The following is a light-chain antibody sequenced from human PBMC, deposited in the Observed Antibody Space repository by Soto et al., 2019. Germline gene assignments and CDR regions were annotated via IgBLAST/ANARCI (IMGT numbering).Light chain of an antibody. Sequence: QSVLTQPPSVSAAPGQRVTISCSGSSSNIGNNYVSWYQQLPGTAPKLLIYDNNKRPSGIPDRFSGSKSGTSATLGITALQTGDESDYYCGTWDSSLSVVFGGGTKVTVL. CDR1: SSNIGNNY. V-gene: IGLV1-51*01. J-gene: IGLJ3*02. CDR2: DNN. CDR3: GTWDSSLSVV.